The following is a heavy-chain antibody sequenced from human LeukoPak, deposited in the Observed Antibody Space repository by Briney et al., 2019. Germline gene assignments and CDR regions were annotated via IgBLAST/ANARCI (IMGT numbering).Heavy chain of an antibody. D-gene: IGHD2/OR15-2a*01. V-gene: IGHV3-7*01. J-gene: IGHJ3*02. CDR1: GFTFSSYW. CDR2: IKQDGSEK. Sequence: AGGSLRLSCAASGFTFSSYWMSWVRQAPGKGLEWVANIKQDGSEKYYVDSVKGRFTISRDNAKNSLYLQMNSLRAEDTAVYYCARDPFYYQADAFDIWGQGTMVTVSS. CDR3: ARDPFYYQADAFDI.